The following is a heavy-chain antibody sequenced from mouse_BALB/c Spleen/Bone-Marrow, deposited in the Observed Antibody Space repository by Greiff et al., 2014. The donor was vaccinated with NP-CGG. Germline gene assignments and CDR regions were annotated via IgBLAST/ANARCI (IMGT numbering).Heavy chain of an antibody. CDR2: IDPSDSYT. J-gene: IGHJ4*01. CDR3: TRDAMDY. V-gene: IGHV1S127*01. CDR1: GYTFTSYW. Sequence: VQLQQSGAELVKPGASVKMSCKASGYTFTSYWMHWVRQRPGQGLEWIGVIDPSDSYTSYIQKFKGKATLTVDTSSSTAYTQLSSLTSEDSAVYYCTRDAMDYWGQGTSVTVSS.